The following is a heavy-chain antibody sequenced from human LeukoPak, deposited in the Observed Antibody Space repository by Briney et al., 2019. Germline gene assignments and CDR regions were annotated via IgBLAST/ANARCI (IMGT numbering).Heavy chain of an antibody. V-gene: IGHV3-30-3*01. CDR1: GFTFSSYA. Sequence: GGSLRLSCAASGFTFSSYAMHWVRQAPGKGLEWVAVISYDGSNKYYADSVKGRFTISRDNSKNTLYLQMNSLRAEDTAVYYCARDPVYSYGFGYFDYWGQGTLVTVSS. CDR2: ISYDGSNK. J-gene: IGHJ4*02. CDR3: ARDPVYSYGFGYFDY. D-gene: IGHD5-18*01.